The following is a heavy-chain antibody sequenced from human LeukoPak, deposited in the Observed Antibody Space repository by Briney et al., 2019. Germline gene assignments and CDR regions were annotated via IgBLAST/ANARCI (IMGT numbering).Heavy chain of an antibody. D-gene: IGHD4-17*01. CDR2: IYYSGST. CDR3: ARTTVRRAFDI. Sequence: SETLSLTCTVSGGSISSGDYYWSWIRQPPGKGLEWIGYIYYSGSTNYNPSLKSRVTISVDTSKNQFSLKLSSVTAADTAVYYCARTTVRRAFDIWGQGTMVTVSS. J-gene: IGHJ3*02. V-gene: IGHV4-61*08. CDR1: GGSISSGDYY.